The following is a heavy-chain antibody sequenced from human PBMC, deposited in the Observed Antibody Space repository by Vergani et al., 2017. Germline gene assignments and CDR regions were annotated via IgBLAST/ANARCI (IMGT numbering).Heavy chain of an antibody. CDR3: ARAMRERHYAGGMDV. D-gene: IGHD4-23*01. Sequence: EVQLVQSGAEVKTPGESLKISCKGSGYSFTSYWIGWVRQMPGKGLEWMGIIYPGDSDTRYSPSFQGQVTISADKSISTAYLQWSSLKASDTAMYYCARAMRERHYAGGMDVWGQGTTVTVSS. CDR2: IYPGDSDT. V-gene: IGHV5-51*01. CDR1: GYSFTSYW. J-gene: IGHJ6*02.